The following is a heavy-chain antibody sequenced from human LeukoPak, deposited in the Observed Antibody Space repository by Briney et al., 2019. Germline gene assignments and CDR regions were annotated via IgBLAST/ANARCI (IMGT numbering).Heavy chain of an antibody. V-gene: IGHV3-48*03. D-gene: IGHD3-10*01. Sequence: GGSLRLSCAASGFTFSNYEMNWVRQAPGKGLEWVSYISSSGSTIYYADSVKGRFTISRDNAKNSLYLQMNSLRAEDTAVYYCARGGYGSFYFDYWGQGTLVTVSS. CDR3: ARGGYGSFYFDY. CDR1: GFTFSNYE. J-gene: IGHJ4*02. CDR2: ISSSGSTI.